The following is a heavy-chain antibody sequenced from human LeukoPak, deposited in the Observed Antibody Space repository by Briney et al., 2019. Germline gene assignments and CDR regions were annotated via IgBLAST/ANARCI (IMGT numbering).Heavy chain of an antibody. V-gene: IGHV4-39*07. CDR2: IYTSGST. J-gene: IGHJ4*02. CDR3: ARDPPHY. CDR1: GGSISSSSYY. Sequence: SETLSLTCTVSGGSISSSSYYWGWIRQPPGKGLEWIGRIYTSGSTNYNPSLKSRVTMSVDTSKNQFSLKLSSVTAADTAVYYCARDPPHYWGQGTLVTVSS.